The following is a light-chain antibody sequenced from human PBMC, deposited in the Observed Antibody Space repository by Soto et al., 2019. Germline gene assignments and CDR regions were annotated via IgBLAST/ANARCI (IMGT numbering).Light chain of an antibody. CDR2: SNN. V-gene: IGLV1-44*01. Sequence: QSALTQPPSASGTPGQRVTISCSGSSSNIGSNTVNWYQQLPGTAPKLLIYSNNQRPSGVPDRLSGSKSGTSASLAISGLQSEDEADYYCAAWDDSLNGHYVFGTGTKVTVL. CDR1: SSNIGSNT. CDR3: AAWDDSLNGHYV. J-gene: IGLJ1*01.